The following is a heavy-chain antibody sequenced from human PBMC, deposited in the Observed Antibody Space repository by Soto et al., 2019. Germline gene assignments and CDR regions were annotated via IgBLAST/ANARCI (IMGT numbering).Heavy chain of an antibody. V-gene: IGHV1-3*01. CDR1: GYTFTSYA. CDR3: ARGIVATFPLNWFDA. CDR2: INAGNGNT. D-gene: IGHD5-12*01. Sequence: QVQLVQSGAEGKKPGASVKVSCKASGYTFTSYAMHWVRQAPGQRREWMGWINAGNGNTKYSQKFQGRVTITRDTSASTAYMELSSLRSEDTAVYYCARGIVATFPLNWFDAWGQGTLVTVSS. J-gene: IGHJ5*02.